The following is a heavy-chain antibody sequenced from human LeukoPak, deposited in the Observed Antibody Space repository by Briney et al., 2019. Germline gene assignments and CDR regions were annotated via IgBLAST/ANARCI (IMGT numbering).Heavy chain of an antibody. Sequence: PGGSLRLSCAASGFTFSSYGMHWVRQAPGKRLVWVSRINSDGSSTSYADSVRGRFTISRDNAKNTLYLQMNSLRAEDTAVYYCARDLNWNFDYWGQGTLVTVSS. V-gene: IGHV3-74*01. J-gene: IGHJ4*02. CDR1: GFTFSSYG. CDR2: INSDGSST. CDR3: ARDLNWNFDY. D-gene: IGHD1-1*01.